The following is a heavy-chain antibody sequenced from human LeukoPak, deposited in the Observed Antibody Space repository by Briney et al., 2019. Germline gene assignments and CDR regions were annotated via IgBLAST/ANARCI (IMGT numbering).Heavy chain of an antibody. V-gene: IGHV3-74*01. CDR1: GFTITPYW. J-gene: IGHJ5*02. D-gene: IGHD5-18*01. Sequence: QTGGSLRLSCAASGFTITPYWMHWVRQVPGKGLVWVSRINSDGYSTNYADSVKGRFTISRGNAKNTLYLQINNLRADDTAVYYCARDNGFSLFATWGPGTLVTVPS. CDR2: INSDGYST. CDR3: ARDNGFSLFAT.